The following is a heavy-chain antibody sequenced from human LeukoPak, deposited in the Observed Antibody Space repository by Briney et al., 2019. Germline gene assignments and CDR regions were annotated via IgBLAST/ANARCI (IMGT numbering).Heavy chain of an antibody. V-gene: IGHV3-7*01. CDR2: IKQDGSEK. J-gene: IGHJ3*02. CDR1: GFTFSSYW. D-gene: IGHD3-10*01. Sequence: GGSLRLSCAASGFTFSSYWMSWVRQAPGKGLEWVANIKQDGSEKYYVDSVKGRFTISRDNAKNSLYLQMNSLRAEDTAVYYCARSLDYYGSRHPDAFDIWGQGTMVTVSS. CDR3: ARSLDYYGSRHPDAFDI.